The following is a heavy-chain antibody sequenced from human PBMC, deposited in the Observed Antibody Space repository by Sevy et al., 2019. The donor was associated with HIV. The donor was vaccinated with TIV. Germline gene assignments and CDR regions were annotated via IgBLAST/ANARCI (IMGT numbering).Heavy chain of an antibody. V-gene: IGHV3-49*04. Sequence: GGSLRLSCATSGFTFGDYCMSWVRQAPGKGLEWISFFKSKAHGGTAENAASVQDRFTISRDDSKGIVYLQMNNLKTEDTAVYFCTRWSGSQSIFDYWGQGTLVTVSS. CDR2: FKSKAHGGTA. CDR1: GFTFGDYC. D-gene: IGHD1-26*01. CDR3: TRWSGSQSIFDY. J-gene: IGHJ4*02.